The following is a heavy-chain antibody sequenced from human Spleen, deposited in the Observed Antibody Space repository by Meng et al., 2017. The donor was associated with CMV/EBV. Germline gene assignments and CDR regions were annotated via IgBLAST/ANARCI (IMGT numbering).Heavy chain of an antibody. J-gene: IGHJ5*02. V-gene: IGHV1-46*01. Sequence: ASVQVSCKASGYTFTSYYMHWVRQAPGQGLEWMGIINPSGGNTSYAQKFQGRVTMTRDTSTSTVYMELSSLRSEDTAVYYCARGNAVVVIATLFTGLNVEDWFDPWGQGTLVTVSS. CDR1: GYTFTSYY. CDR3: ARGNAVVVIATLFTGLNVEDWFDP. D-gene: IGHD2-21*01. CDR2: INPSGGNT.